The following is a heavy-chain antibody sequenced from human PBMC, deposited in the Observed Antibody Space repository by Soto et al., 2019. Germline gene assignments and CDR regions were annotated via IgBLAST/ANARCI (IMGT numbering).Heavy chain of an antibody. V-gene: IGHV3-23*01. J-gene: IGHJ3*01. Sequence: PGGSLKLCCPASGLNCTNPVMTWVRQTPGKGMEWVSGISGSAISTYYADSVTGRFTLSRDNSKNTVYLQMNSLRAEDTAVYYCAKGEYYDRSGYYVVDAFDVWGQGTVVTVSS. CDR1: GLNCTNPV. D-gene: IGHD3-22*01. CDR3: AKGEYYDRSGYYVVDAFDV. CDR2: ISGSAIST.